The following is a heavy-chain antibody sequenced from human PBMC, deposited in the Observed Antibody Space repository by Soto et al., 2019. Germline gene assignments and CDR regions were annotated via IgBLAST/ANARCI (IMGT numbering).Heavy chain of an antibody. Sequence: EVQLVESGGGLVKPGGSLRLSCAASGFTFSSYSMNWVRQAPGKGLEWVSSISSSSSYIYYADSVKGRFTISRDNAKNSLYLQMNSLRAEDTAVYYCGRDHGLSSYAFDIWGQGTMVTVSS. CDR2: ISSSSSYI. CDR1: GFTFSSYS. J-gene: IGHJ3*02. CDR3: GRDHGLSSYAFDI. V-gene: IGHV3-21*01. D-gene: IGHD2-15*01.